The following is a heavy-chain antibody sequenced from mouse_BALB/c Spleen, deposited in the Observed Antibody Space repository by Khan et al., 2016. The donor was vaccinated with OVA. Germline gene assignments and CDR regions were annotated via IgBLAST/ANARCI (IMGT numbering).Heavy chain of an antibody. CDR2: IYPGSGKT. CDR3: ARGGYYSNSLFDY. J-gene: IGHJ2*01. V-gene: IGHV1-84*02. D-gene: IGHD1-1*01. Sequence: LQQSGPELVKPGASVKISCKASGYTFTDNYINWVKQKPGQGLEWIGWIYPGSGKTKYNEKFKGKATLTVDTSSSTAYMQLRRLTSEDTAVYFCARGGYYSNSLFDYWGQGTTLTVSS. CDR1: GYTFTDNY.